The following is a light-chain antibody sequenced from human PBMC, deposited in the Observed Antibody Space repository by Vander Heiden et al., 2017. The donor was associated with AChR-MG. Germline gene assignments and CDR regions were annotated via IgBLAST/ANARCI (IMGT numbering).Light chain of an antibody. CDR3: ATWDSSLNTKV. V-gene: IGLV1-51*02. J-gene: IGLJ2*01. Sequence: QSLLTQPPSASAAAVQKVTISCSGGSSNIGKNYVSWYQRLPGAAPKLLIYENNKRPSGIPDRFSGSKSGTSATLGITGLQTGDEAEYYCATWDSSLNTKVFGGGTKLTVL. CDR1: SSNIGKNY. CDR2: ENN.